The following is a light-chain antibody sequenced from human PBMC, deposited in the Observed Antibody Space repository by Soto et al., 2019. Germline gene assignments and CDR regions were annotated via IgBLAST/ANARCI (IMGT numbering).Light chain of an antibody. J-gene: IGLJ2*01. CDR3: CSYAGGNSLV. V-gene: IGLV2-8*01. Sequence: QSALTQPPSASGSPGQSVPISCTGTSSDVGGYKYVSWYQQHPGKAPKLIIYDVSKLPSGVPDRFSGSKSGNTASLTVSGLQAEDEADYYCCSYAGGNSLVFGGGTKLTVL. CDR2: DVS. CDR1: SSDVGGYKY.